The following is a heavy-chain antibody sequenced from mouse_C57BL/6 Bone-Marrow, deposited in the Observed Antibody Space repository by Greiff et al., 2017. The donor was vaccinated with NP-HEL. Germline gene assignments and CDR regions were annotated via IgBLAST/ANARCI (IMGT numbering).Heavy chain of an antibody. CDR2: ISYDGSN. J-gene: IGHJ4*01. V-gene: IGHV3-6*01. Sequence: EVKLEESGPGLVKPSQSLSLTCSVTGYSITSGYYWNWIRQFPGNKLEWMGYISYDGSNNYNPSLKNRISITRDTSKNQFFLKLNSVTTEDTATYYCAREGGPYAMDYWGQGTSVTVSS. CDR1: GYSITSGYY. CDR3: AREGGPYAMDY.